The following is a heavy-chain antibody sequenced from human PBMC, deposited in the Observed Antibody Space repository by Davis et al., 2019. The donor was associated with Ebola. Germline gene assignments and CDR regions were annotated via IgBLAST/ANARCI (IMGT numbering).Heavy chain of an antibody. Sequence: ASVKVSCKASGYTFTSYAMHWVRQAPGQRLEWMGWINAGNGNTKYSQKFQGRVTITRDTSASTAYMELSSLRSDDTAVYYCARDQRIAARPPPGYWGQGTLVTVSS. CDR3: ARDQRIAARPPPGY. CDR1: GYTFTSYA. D-gene: IGHD6-6*01. CDR2: INAGNGNT. J-gene: IGHJ4*02. V-gene: IGHV1-3*01.